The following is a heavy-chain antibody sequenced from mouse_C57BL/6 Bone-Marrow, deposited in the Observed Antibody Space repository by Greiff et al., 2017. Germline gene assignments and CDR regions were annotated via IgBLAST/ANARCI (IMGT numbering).Heavy chain of an antibody. V-gene: IGHV1-80*01. CDR1: GYAFSSYW. J-gene: IGHJ1*03. CDR3: ERNYYGSSSVGYFDV. Sequence: VQLRRSGASVKISCKASGYAFSSYWMTWVKPRPGKCLEWIGQIYPGDGDTIYIGKFQGTATLTADKSPSPASMQLSSMTSVDLAVYFCERNYYGSSSVGYFDVWGTGTTVTVSS. D-gene: IGHD1-1*01. CDR2: IYPGDGDT.